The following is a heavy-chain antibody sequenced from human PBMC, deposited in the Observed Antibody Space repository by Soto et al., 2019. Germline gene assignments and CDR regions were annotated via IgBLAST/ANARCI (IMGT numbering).Heavy chain of an antibody. V-gene: IGHV3-66*01. Sequence: EVQLVESGGDLVQPGGSLRLSCAASGFSVSSMFMTWVRQAPGKGLEWVSTTSDGGDTNYADSVKGRFTISRNRSKNTIYLQMNSLRAEDTAVYHWPLDNLGGASDFCHGVQQTLVTV. D-gene: IGHD3-3*01. CDR1: GFSVSSMF. CDR2: TSDGGDT. CDR3: PLDNLGGASDFCH. J-gene: IGHJ4*02.